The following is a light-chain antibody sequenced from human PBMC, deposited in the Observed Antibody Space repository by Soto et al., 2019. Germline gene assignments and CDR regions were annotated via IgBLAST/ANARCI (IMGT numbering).Light chain of an antibody. CDR3: QQYGSSPPLT. CDR1: QSVSSNY. Sequence: EIVLTQSPGTLSLSPGERATLSCRASQSVSSNYLAWYQQKPGQAPRLLIYGASSRATGIPDRFSGSGSVTDFTLTISRLEPEDFVVYYCQQYGSSPPLTFGGGTKLEIK. J-gene: IGKJ4*01. V-gene: IGKV3-20*01. CDR2: GAS.